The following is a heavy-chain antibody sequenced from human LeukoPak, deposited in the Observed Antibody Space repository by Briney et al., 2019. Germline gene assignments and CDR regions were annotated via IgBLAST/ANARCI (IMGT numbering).Heavy chain of an antibody. CDR1: GGSISSGDYY. D-gene: IGHD2-21*02. Sequence: SETLSLTCTVSGGSISSGDYYWSWIRQPPGKGLEWIGYIYSSGSTNYNPSLKSRITISVDTSKNQFSLKLSSVTAADTAVYYCARFAYCGGHCWYYFDYWGQGPLVTVSS. CDR2: IYSSGST. J-gene: IGHJ4*02. V-gene: IGHV4-61*08. CDR3: ARFAYCGGHCWYYFDY.